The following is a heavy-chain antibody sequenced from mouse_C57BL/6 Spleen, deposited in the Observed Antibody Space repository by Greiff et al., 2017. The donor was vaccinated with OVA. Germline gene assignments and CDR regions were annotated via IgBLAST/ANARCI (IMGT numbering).Heavy chain of an antibody. CDR2: IHPNSGST. Sequence: VQLQQPGAELVKPGASVKLSCKASGYTFTSYWMHWVKQRPGQGLEWIGMIHPNSGSTNYNEKFKSKATLTVDKSSSTAYMQLSSLTSEDSAVYYCARGEAYYDAFDYWGQGTTLTVSS. J-gene: IGHJ2*01. CDR1: GYTFTSYW. D-gene: IGHD2-4*01. CDR3: ARGEAYYDAFDY. V-gene: IGHV1-64*01.